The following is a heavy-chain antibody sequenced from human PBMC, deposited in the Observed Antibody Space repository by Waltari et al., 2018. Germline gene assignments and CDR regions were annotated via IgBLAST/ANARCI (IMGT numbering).Heavy chain of an antibody. CDR2: ISWNSGSI. D-gene: IGHD1-26*01. Sequence: EVQLVESGGGLVQPGRSLRLYCAASGFTFDDYAMHWVRQAPGKGLEWVSGISWNSGSIGYADSVKGRFTISRDNAKNSLYLQMNSLRTEDTALYYCAKGHSGSYGLDYWGQGTLVTVSS. CDR1: GFTFDDYA. J-gene: IGHJ4*02. V-gene: IGHV3-9*01. CDR3: AKGHSGSYGLDY.